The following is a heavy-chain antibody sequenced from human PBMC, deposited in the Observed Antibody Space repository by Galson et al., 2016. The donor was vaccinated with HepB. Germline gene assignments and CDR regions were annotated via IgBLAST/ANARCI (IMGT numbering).Heavy chain of an antibody. CDR2: IYPIFKTA. V-gene: IGHV1-69*13. CDR3: VRGRYSSGTWNWFDP. CDR1: GDTFRDYA. J-gene: IGHJ5*02. Sequence: SVKVSCKAFGDTFRDYAFSWVRQAPGQGLEWMGGIYPIFKTAIYAQKFQGRVTITADESTSTAYMGLSSLRSEDTAIYYCVRGRYSSGTWNWFDPWGQGTLVTVSS. D-gene: IGHD3-22*01.